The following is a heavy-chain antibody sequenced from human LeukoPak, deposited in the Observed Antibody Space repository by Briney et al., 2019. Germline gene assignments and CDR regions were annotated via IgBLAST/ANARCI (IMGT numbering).Heavy chain of an antibody. Sequence: SETLSLTCTVSGGSISSYYWSWIRQPPGKGLEWIGYINYSGSTTYNPSLKSRVTISLDMSKNQFSLKLNSVTAADTAVYYCARNPAAGLEFFDYWGQGTLVTVSS. V-gene: IGHV4-59*01. CDR2: INYSGST. J-gene: IGHJ4*02. CDR1: GGSISSYY. D-gene: IGHD6-13*01. CDR3: ARNPAAGLEFFDY.